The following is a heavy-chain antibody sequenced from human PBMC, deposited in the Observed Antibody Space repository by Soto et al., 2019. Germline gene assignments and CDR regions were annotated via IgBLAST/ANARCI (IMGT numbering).Heavy chain of an antibody. CDR3: AREMVRGVGSDY. CDR1: GYTFTSYG. J-gene: IGHJ4*02. CDR2: ISTYNGNT. D-gene: IGHD3-10*01. Sequence: QLQLVQSGAEVKKPGASVKVSCKASGYTFTSYGISWVRQAPGQGLEWMGWISTYNGNTKYAQKLQGRVTMTTDTYTSTAYMELRSLRSDGTAVCYCAREMVRGVGSDYWGQVTLVTVSS. V-gene: IGHV1-18*01.